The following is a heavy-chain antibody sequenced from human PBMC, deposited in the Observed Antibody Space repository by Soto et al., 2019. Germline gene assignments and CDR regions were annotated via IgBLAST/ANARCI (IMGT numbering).Heavy chain of an antibody. J-gene: IGHJ4*02. CDR2: IYSNGDT. D-gene: IGHD2-8*01. CDR3: ARKSDSSPVPEADGV. Sequence: EVQLVETGGGVIQPGGSLRLSCAASGFSVGSNYMTWVRQSPGKGLEWVSLIYSNGDTDYADSVKSRFSISRDNFKNTLYLQMNNLRAEDTAVYPCARKSDSSPVPEADGVWGRGTLVTVSS. CDR1: GFSVGSNY. V-gene: IGHV3-53*02.